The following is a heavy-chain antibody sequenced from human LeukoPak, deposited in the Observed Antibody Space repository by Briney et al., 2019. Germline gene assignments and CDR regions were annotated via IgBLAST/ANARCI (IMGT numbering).Heavy chain of an antibody. V-gene: IGHV3-53*01. D-gene: IGHD5-18*01. CDR2: IYSGGST. J-gene: IGHJ4*02. CDR1: GFTVSSNY. CDR3: ARWGGYSYGYDY. Sequence: GGSLRLSCAASGFTVSSNYMSWVRQAPGKGLEWVSVIYSGGSTYYADSVKGRFTISRDNPKNTLYLQMNSLRAEDTAVYYCARWGGYSYGYDYWGQGTLVTVSS.